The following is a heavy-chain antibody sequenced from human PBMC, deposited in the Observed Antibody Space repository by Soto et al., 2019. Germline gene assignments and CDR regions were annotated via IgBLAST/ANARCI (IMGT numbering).Heavy chain of an antibody. D-gene: IGHD2-15*01. CDR2: IIPIFGTA. CDR3: ARSYCGTLVDPFDY. CDR1: GGTFSSYA. V-gene: IGHV1-69*12. Sequence: QVQLVQSGAEVKKPGSSVKVSCKASGGTFSSYAISWVRQAPGLGLEWMGGIIPIFGTANYAQKLQGRVTITADESTSTAYMELSRLRTEDTAMYLCARSYCGTLVDPFDYWGQGTVVNVSS. J-gene: IGHJ4*02.